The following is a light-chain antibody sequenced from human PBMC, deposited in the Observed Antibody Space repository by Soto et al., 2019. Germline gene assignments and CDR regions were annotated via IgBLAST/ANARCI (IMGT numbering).Light chain of an antibody. Sequence: QSALTHPASVSGSPGHSITISCTGTSSDVGRYNYVSWYQQHPGKAPKLIIYEVTNRASGVSNRFSASKSGNTASLTISGLQAEDEADYYCSSYTSSSILYVFGTGTKVTAL. V-gene: IGLV2-14*01. J-gene: IGLJ1*01. CDR2: EVT. CDR1: SSDVGRYNY. CDR3: SSYTSSSILYV.